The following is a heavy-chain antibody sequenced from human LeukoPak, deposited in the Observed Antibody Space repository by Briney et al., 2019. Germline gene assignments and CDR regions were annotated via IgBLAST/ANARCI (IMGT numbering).Heavy chain of an antibody. V-gene: IGHV3-23*01. CDR2: ISGSGGST. D-gene: IGHD2-2*02. J-gene: IGHJ4*02. CDR3: AKDPPEDIVVVPAAIGFDY. CDR1: GGTFSSYA. Sequence: SCKASGGTFSSYAMSWVRQAPGKGLEWVSAISGSGGSTYYADSVKGRFTISRDNSKNTLYLQMNSLRAEDTAVYYCAKDPPEDIVVVPAAIGFDYWGQGTLVTVSS.